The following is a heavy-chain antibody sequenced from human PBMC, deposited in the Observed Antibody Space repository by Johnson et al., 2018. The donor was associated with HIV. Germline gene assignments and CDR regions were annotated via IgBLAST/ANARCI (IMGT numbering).Heavy chain of an antibody. CDR2: ISDDGSKI. CDR1: GFRFSTYA. Sequence: VQLVESGGGVVQPGRSLRLSCAASGFRFSTYALPWVRQTPGKGLEWVALISDDGSKIYHADSVKGRFTISRDNSKNTLYLQMTSLRVEDTAVYYCAKPQWVSSGAFDIWGQGTMVTVSS. V-gene: IGHV3-30*04. J-gene: IGHJ3*02. CDR3: AKPQWVSSGAFDI. D-gene: IGHD3-3*01.